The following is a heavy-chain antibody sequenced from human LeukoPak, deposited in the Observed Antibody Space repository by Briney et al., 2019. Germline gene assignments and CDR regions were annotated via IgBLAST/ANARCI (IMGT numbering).Heavy chain of an antibody. Sequence: GGSPRLSCAASRFTFSSYDMTWVRQAPGKGLEWVSSISSSSSYIYYADSVKDRFTISRDNAKNSLYLQMNSLRAEDTAVYYCASLWFGESYYYYMDVWGKGTTVTVSS. J-gene: IGHJ6*03. CDR2: ISSSSSYI. CDR1: RFTFSSYD. D-gene: IGHD3-10*01. CDR3: ASLWFGESYYYYMDV. V-gene: IGHV3-21*01.